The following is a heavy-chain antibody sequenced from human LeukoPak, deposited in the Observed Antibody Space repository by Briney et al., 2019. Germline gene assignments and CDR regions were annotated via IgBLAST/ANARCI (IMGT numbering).Heavy chain of an antibody. Sequence: SETLSLTCAVSGGSISSYYRSWIRQPPGKGLEWIGYIYYSGSTNYNPSLKSRVTISVDTSKNQFSLKLSSVTAADTAVYYCARHGSNKGYYYYGMDVWGQGTTVTVSS. CDR1: GGSISSYY. J-gene: IGHJ6*02. CDR2: IYYSGST. V-gene: IGHV4-59*08. D-gene: IGHD2-15*01. CDR3: ARHGSNKGYYYYGMDV.